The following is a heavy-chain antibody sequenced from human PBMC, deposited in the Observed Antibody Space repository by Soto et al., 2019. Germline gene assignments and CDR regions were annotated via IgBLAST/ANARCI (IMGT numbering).Heavy chain of an antibody. CDR2: IHYSGST. Sequence: QLQLQESGPGLVKPSETLSLTCTVSGGSVSGSSVYWGWIRQPPGKALEWIGSIHYSGSTYYNPSLKSRVTIYVDTSKNQFSLKLNSVTAADTAVYYCARNDAFDIWGQGTMVTVSS. V-gene: IGHV4-39*01. J-gene: IGHJ3*02. CDR3: ARNDAFDI. CDR1: GGSVSGSSVY.